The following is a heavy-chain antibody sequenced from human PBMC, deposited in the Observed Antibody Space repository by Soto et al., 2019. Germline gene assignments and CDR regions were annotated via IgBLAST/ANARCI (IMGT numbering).Heavy chain of an antibody. CDR3: ARGPYYDFWSGYYLDY. Sequence: QVQLVQSGAEVKKPGSSVKVSCKASGGTFSSYAISWVRQAPGQGLEWMGGIIPIFGTANYAQKFQGRVTITADETTSTAYMELSSLRSEDTAVYYCARGPYYDFWSGYYLDYWGQGTLVTVSS. D-gene: IGHD3-3*01. CDR2: IIPIFGTA. J-gene: IGHJ4*02. V-gene: IGHV1-69*01. CDR1: GGTFSSYA.